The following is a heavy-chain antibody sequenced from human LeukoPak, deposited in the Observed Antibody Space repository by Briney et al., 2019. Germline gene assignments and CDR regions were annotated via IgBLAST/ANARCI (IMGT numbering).Heavy chain of an antibody. Sequence: GRSLRLSCAASGFTFITYAVHWVRQAPGKGLEWVAVISYDGSDKYYADSVKGRFTISRDNSKNTLYLQMNSLRAEDTAVYYCAKDLLGYDSSGYYYFDYWGQGTLVTVSS. CDR2: ISYDGSDK. CDR1: GFTFITYA. J-gene: IGHJ4*02. D-gene: IGHD3-22*01. CDR3: AKDLLGYDSSGYYYFDY. V-gene: IGHV3-30*04.